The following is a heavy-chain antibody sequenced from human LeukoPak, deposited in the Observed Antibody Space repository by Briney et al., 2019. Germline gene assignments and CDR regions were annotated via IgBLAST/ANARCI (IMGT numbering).Heavy chain of an antibody. Sequence: GGSLRLSCAASGFTFSSYAMSWVRRAPGKGLEWVSAISGSGGSTYYADSVKGRFTISRDNSKSTLYLQMHSLTAEDTAVYYCAKDVLELSDMSDYWGQGTLVTVYS. V-gene: IGHV3-23*01. CDR3: AKDVLELSDMSDY. J-gene: IGHJ4*02. CDR1: GFTFSSYA. CDR2: ISGSGGST. D-gene: IGHD3-9*01.